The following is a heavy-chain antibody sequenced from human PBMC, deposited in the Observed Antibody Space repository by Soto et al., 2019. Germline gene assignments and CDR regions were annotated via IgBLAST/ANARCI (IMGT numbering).Heavy chain of an antibody. CDR3: AQATLFSGPYGMDV. J-gene: IGHJ6*02. Sequence: ASVKVSCKASGYTFTSYAMHWVRQAPGQRLEWMGWINAGNGNTKYSQKFQGRVTITRDTSASTAYMELSSLRSEDTAVYYCAQATLFSGPYGMDVWGQGTTVTVSS. CDR2: INAGNGNT. D-gene: IGHD3-10*01. V-gene: IGHV1-3*01. CDR1: GYTFTSYA.